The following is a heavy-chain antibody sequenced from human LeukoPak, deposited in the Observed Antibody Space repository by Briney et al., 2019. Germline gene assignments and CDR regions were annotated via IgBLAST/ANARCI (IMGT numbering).Heavy chain of an antibody. CDR1: GYTCTNYD. D-gene: IGHD2-2*01. Sequence: GASVKVSCKASGYTCTNYDINWVRQATGQGLEWMGWMNPNSGNTGYAQKFQGRVTMTRNTSISTAYMELSSLRSEDTAVYYCARVNCSSTSCRSKFLDYWGQGTLVTVSS. CDR2: MNPNSGNT. CDR3: ARVNCSSTSCRSKFLDY. J-gene: IGHJ4*02. V-gene: IGHV1-8*01.